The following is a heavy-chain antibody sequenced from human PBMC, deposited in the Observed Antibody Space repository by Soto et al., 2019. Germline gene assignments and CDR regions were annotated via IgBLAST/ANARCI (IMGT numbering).Heavy chain of an antibody. D-gene: IGHD5-18*01. J-gene: IGHJ6*02. V-gene: IGHV4-34*01. CDR3: ARGKWIQLWSGKRYCYYYGMDV. Sequence: QVQLQQWGAGLLKPSETLSLTCAVYGGSFSGYYWSWIRQPPGKGLEWIGEINHSGSTNYNPSLSGPVTISVDTSTHQFSLKLRSVTAADTAVYSCARGKWIQLWSGKRYCYYYGMDVWGQGTTVTVSS. CDR2: INHSGST. CDR1: GGSFSGYY.